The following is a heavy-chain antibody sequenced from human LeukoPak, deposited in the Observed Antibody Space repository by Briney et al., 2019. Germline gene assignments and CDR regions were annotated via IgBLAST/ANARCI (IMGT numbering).Heavy chain of an antibody. J-gene: IGHJ6*03. V-gene: IGHV3-23*01. CDR2: ISPSGGTT. CDR3: AKGATTGTTISGSLARVYYYYYYMDV. CDR1: GIIFSNYG. Sequence: GGSLRLSCEASGIIFSNYGMNWVRQAPGKRLEWVSGISPSGGTTYYADSLKGRFSISRDNSKNTLYLQMNSLRAEDTAVYYCAKGATTGTTISGSLARVYYYYYYMDVWGKGTTVTISS. D-gene: IGHD1-1*01.